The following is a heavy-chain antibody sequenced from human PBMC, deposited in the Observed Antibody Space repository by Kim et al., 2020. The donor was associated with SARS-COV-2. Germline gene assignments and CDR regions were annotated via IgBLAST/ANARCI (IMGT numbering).Heavy chain of an antibody. CDR3: ARSSSGWYYY. J-gene: IGHJ4*02. V-gene: IGHV1-18*01. CDR2: NT. Sequence: NTNYAQKLQGRVTMTTDTSTSTAYMELRSLRSDDTAVYYCARSSSGWYYYWGQGTLVTVSS. D-gene: IGHD6-19*01.